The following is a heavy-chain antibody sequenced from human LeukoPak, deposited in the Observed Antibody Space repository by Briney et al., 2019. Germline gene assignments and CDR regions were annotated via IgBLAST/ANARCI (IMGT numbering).Heavy chain of an antibody. J-gene: IGHJ5*02. CDR2: IHYSGSA. D-gene: IGHD3-3*01. V-gene: IGHV4-39*01. Sequence: SETLSLTCTVSGRSISIRSYSWGWIRQPPGKGLEYIVPIHYSGSAYYNPSLTSRVTISEDTSKNQFSLKLSSVTDADTAVYYCARRMEGFSRFDPWGQGTLVTVSS. CDR1: GRSISIRSYS. CDR3: ARRMEGFSRFDP.